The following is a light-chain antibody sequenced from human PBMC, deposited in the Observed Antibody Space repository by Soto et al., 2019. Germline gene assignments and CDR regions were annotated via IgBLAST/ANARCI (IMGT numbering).Light chain of an antibody. CDR2: AAS. J-gene: IGKJ2*01. CDR3: QQSYNTSYT. CDR1: QNINNF. Sequence: DIEMTQSPSSLSASVGDRVTITCRASQNINNFLNWYQQKPGQAPKLLIHAASSLESGVPSRSSGSGSGTELTFTISSLQPEDFATYYCQQSYNTSYTFGQGTKLEIK. V-gene: IGKV1-39*01.